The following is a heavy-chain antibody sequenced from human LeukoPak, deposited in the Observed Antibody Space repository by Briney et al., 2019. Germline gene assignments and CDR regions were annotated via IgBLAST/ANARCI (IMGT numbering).Heavy chain of an antibody. CDR2: IWYDGSNK. Sequence: RRSLRDSSAASGFSFSSYGMHWVRQAPRKGLERVAVIWYDGSNKYYADSVKGRFTISRDNSKNTLYLQMNSLRAEDTAVYYCARDGHSGYDYFDYWGQGTLVTVSS. CDR3: ARDGHSGYDYFDY. CDR1: GFSFSSYG. V-gene: IGHV3-33*01. J-gene: IGHJ4*02. D-gene: IGHD5-12*01.